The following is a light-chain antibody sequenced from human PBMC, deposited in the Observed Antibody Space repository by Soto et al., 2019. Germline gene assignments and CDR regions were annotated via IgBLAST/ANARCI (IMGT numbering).Light chain of an antibody. Sequence: QTVVTQEPSFSVSPGRTVTLTCGLSSGSVSTSYNPSWYQQTPGQAPRTLIYNTNTRSSGVPDRFSGSILGNKAALTITGAQADDESDYYCVLYMGSGIGVFGGGTKLTVL. CDR3: VLYMGSGIGV. J-gene: IGLJ3*02. CDR1: SGSVSTSYN. V-gene: IGLV8-61*01. CDR2: NTN.